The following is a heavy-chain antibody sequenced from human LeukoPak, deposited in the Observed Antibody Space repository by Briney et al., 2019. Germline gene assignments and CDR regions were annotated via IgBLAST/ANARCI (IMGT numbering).Heavy chain of an antibody. Sequence: GGSLRLSCAASGFTFSSYSMNWVRQAPGKGLEWVSSISSSSSYIYYADSVKGRFTISRDNAKNSLYLQMNSLRAEDTAVYYCARDISQVGAIDYWGQGTLVTVSS. CDR3: ARDISQVGAIDY. J-gene: IGHJ4*02. CDR2: ISSSSSYI. CDR1: GFTFSSYS. D-gene: IGHD1-26*01. V-gene: IGHV3-21*01.